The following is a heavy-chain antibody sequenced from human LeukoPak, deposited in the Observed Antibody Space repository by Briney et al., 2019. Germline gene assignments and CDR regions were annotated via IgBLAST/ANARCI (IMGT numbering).Heavy chain of an antibody. CDR2: ISSSSSYI. Sequence: GGSLRLSCAASGFTFSSYGMNWVRQAPGKGLEWVSSISSSSSYIYYADSVKGRFTISRDNAKNSLYLQMNGLRAEDTAVYYCARDQSPYCSGGSCYSGGDYWGQGTLVTVSS. V-gene: IGHV3-21*01. CDR1: GFTFSSYG. D-gene: IGHD2-15*01. CDR3: ARDQSPYCSGGSCYSGGDY. J-gene: IGHJ4*02.